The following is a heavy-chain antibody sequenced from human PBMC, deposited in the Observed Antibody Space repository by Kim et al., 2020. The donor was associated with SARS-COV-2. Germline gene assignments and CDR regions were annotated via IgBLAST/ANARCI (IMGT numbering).Heavy chain of an antibody. V-gene: IGHV3-30*18. CDR3: AKEGYEWELLVDY. J-gene: IGHJ4*02. Sequence: GGSLRLSCAASGFTFSSYGMHWVRQAPGKGLEWVAVISYDGSNKYYADSVKGRFTISRDNSKNTLYLQMNSLRAEDTAVYYCAKEGYEWELLVDYWGQGTLVTVSS. D-gene: IGHD1-26*01. CDR2: ISYDGSNK. CDR1: GFTFSSYG.